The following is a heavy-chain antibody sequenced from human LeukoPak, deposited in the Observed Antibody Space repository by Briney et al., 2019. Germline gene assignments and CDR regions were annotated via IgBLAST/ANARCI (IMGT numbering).Heavy chain of an antibody. J-gene: IGHJ4*02. CDR2: IKQDGSAK. V-gene: IGHV3-7*01. Sequence: GWSPRLSCAASGFKFSSYWMTWVRQAPGKGLEWVANIKQDGSAKYYVDSLRGRFSISRDNVKNSLFLQMNSLSDDDTAVYYCARCPYDSTGYYSVPSHLDYWGQGTLVTVSS. CDR3: ARCPYDSTGYYSVPSHLDY. D-gene: IGHD3-22*01. CDR1: GFKFSSYW.